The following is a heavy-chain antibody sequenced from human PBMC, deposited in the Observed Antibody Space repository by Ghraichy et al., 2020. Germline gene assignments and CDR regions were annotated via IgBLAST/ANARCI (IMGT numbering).Heavy chain of an antibody. D-gene: IGHD3-9*01. Sequence: GGSLRLSCAASGFTFSSYSMNWVRQAPGKGLEWVSYISSSSSTIYYADSVKGRFTISRDNAKNSLYLQMNSLRAEDTAVYYCARDQNPYYDILTGYYSGLGKKGECGVDYWGQGTLVTVSS. V-gene: IGHV3-48*01. J-gene: IGHJ4*02. CDR1: GFTFSSYS. CDR2: ISSSSSTI. CDR3: ARDQNPYYDILTGYYSGLGKKGECGVDY.